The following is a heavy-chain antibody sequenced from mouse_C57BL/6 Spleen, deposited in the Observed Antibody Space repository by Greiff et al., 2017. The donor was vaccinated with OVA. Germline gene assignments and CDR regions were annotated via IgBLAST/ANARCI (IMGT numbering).Heavy chain of an antibody. D-gene: IGHD1-1*01. V-gene: IGHV3-6*01. Sequence: EVKLMESGPGLVKPSQSLSLTCSVTGYSITSGYYWNWIRQFPGNKLEWMGYISYDGSNNYNPSLKNRISITRDTSKNQFFLKLNSVTTEDTATYYCARYYGSLDYWGQGTTLTVSS. J-gene: IGHJ2*01. CDR1: GYSITSGYY. CDR2: ISYDGSN. CDR3: ARYYGSLDY.